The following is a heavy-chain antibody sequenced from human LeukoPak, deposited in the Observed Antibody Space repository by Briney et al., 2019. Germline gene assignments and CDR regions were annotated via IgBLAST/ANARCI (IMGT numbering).Heavy chain of an antibody. CDR1: GFTLSSYW. Sequence: PGGSLRLSCAVSGFTLSSYWMHWVRQLPGKGLVWVPRINSDGSGISYAGSVKGRFTISRDNAKNTLYLQMNSLRAEDTAVYYCARGNAHAFDIWGQGTMVTVSS. CDR3: ARGNAHAFDI. CDR2: INSDGSGI. V-gene: IGHV3-74*01. J-gene: IGHJ3*02.